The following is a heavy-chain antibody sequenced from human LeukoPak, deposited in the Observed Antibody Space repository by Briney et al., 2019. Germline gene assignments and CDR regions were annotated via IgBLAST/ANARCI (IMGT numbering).Heavy chain of an antibody. CDR2: ISSSSSYI. J-gene: IGHJ4*02. V-gene: IGHV3-21*01. D-gene: IGHD3-22*01. Sequence: GGSLRLSCAASGFTFSSYSMNWVRQAPGKGLEWVSSISSSSSYIYYADSVKGRFTISRDNAKNSPYLQMNSLRAEDTAVYYCARHHDSSGYAPFYYFDYWGQGTLVTVSS. CDR3: ARHHDSSGYAPFYYFDY. CDR1: GFTFSSYS.